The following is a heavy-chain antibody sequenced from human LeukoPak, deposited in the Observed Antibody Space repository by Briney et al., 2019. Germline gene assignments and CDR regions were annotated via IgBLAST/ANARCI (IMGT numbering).Heavy chain of an antibody. J-gene: IGHJ4*02. CDR3: ATEWKYYYDSSGYLFDY. V-gene: IGHV1-24*01. Sequence: GASVKVSCKVSGYTLTELSMHWVRQAPGKGLEWMGGSDPEDGETIYAQKFQGRVTMTEDTSTDTAYMELSSLRSEDTAVYYCATEWKYYYDSSGYLFDYWGQGTLVTVSS. CDR2: SDPEDGET. CDR1: GYTLTELS. D-gene: IGHD3-22*01.